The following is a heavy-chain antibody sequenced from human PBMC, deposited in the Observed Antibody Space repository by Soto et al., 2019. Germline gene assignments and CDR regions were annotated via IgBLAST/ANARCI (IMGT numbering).Heavy chain of an antibody. Sequence: ASVKVSCKASGYTFTGYYMHWVRQAPGQGLEWMGWINPNSGGTNYAQKFQGWVTMTRDTSISTAYMELSRLRSDDTAVYYCAREDCSGGSCYVAFDIWGQGTMVTVSS. CDR3: AREDCSGGSCYVAFDI. D-gene: IGHD2-15*01. V-gene: IGHV1-2*04. J-gene: IGHJ3*02. CDR2: INPNSGGT. CDR1: GYTFTGYY.